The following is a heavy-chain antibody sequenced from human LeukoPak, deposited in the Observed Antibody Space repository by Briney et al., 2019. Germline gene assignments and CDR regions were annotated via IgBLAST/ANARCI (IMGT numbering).Heavy chain of an antibody. CDR1: GYIFIDYE. CDR3: ARGRYMDV. CDR2: MNPKSGDT. J-gene: IGHJ6*03. V-gene: IGHV1-8*03. Sequence: ASVKVSCKASGYIFIDYEINWVRQATGQGLEWMRWMNPKSGDTGYEQKFQGRVTITRDSSISTVYMELSSLRSEDTALYYCARGRYMDVWGKGTTVTVSS.